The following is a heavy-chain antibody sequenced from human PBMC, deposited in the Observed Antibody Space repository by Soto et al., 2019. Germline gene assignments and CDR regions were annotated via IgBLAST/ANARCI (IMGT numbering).Heavy chain of an antibody. J-gene: IGHJ4*02. Sequence: VQLVESGGGVVQPGRSLRLSCAASGFTFSSYWMHWVRQAPGKGLVWVSRINSDGSSTSYADSVKGRFTISRDNAKNTLYLQMNSLRAEDTAVYYCARGGYGSSPLDYWGQGTLVTVSS. CDR3: ARGGYGSSPLDY. V-gene: IGHV3-74*02. CDR1: GFTFSSYW. CDR2: INSDGSST. D-gene: IGHD3-10*01.